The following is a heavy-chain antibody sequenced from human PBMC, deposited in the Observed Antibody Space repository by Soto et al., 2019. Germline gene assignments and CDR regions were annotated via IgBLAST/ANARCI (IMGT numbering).Heavy chain of an antibody. V-gene: IGHV4-30-4*01. D-gene: IGHD3-22*01. Sequence: QVQLQESGPGLVKPSQTLSLTCTVSGDSISDVDYYWSWVRQTPREGLEWIGAFYDSGTSYYSPSLKSRMTISVDSSKNQFSLTLTSVTAADTAVYYCARGTRDYFDTTGPGYGMDVWGQGTTVTFSS. CDR3: ARGTRDYFDTTGPGYGMDV. CDR2: FYDSGTS. J-gene: IGHJ6*02. CDR1: GDSISDVDYY.